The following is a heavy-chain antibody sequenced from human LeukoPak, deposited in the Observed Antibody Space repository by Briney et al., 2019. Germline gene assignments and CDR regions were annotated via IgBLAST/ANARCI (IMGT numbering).Heavy chain of an antibody. CDR2: IYYTGST. CDR3: AASRWYFDV. CDR1: GGSITNFY. D-gene: IGHD2/OR15-2a*01. Sequence: SETLSLTCTVSGGSITNFYWSWVRQPPGKRLEWLGFIYYTGSTTYNLSLESRVTISVDTSKNQFSLRLRSVTAAVTAVYYCAASRWYFDVWGRG. J-gene: IGHJ2*01. V-gene: IGHV4-59*08.